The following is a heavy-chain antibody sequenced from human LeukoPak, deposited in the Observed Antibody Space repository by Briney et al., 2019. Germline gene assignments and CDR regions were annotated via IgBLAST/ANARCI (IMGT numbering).Heavy chain of an antibody. Sequence: ASVKASCKASGYTFTSYGISWVRQAPGQGLEWMGWISAYNGNTNYAQKLQGRVTMTTDTSTSTAYMELRSLRSDDTAVYYCAIDLGELSPLDYWGQGTLVTVSS. CDR2: ISAYNGNT. CDR1: GYTFTSYG. D-gene: IGHD3-16*02. V-gene: IGHV1-18*01. CDR3: AIDLGELSPLDY. J-gene: IGHJ4*02.